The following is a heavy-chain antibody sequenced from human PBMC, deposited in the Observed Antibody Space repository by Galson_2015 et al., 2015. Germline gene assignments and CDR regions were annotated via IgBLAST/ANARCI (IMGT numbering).Heavy chain of an antibody. J-gene: IGHJ5*01. CDR3: AEIKKTGLVVAADS. D-gene: IGHD3-9*01. Sequence: SLRLSCAASGFTFETYAMSWVRKAPGKGLEWVSAISGSGGNTFYADSVKGRFTISRNNSLNTIYVQMKNVRAEDTAVYYWAEIKKTGLVVAADSCVQGTLLTVSS. CDR2: ISGSGGNT. V-gene: IGHV3-23*01. CDR1: GFTFETYA.